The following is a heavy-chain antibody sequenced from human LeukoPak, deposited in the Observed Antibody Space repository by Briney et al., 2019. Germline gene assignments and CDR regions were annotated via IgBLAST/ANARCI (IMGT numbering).Heavy chain of an antibody. J-gene: IGHJ4*02. CDR1: GGSFSGYY. CDR3: ARGPWYDFWSGYWDLFDY. Sequence: PSETLSLTCALYGGSFSGYYWSWIRQPPGKGLKWIGEINHSGSTNYNPSLKSRVTISLDTSMNQFSLKLSSVADADTAVYYCARGPWYDFWSGYWDLFDYWGQGTLVTFSS. V-gene: IGHV4-34*01. D-gene: IGHD3-3*01. CDR2: INHSGST.